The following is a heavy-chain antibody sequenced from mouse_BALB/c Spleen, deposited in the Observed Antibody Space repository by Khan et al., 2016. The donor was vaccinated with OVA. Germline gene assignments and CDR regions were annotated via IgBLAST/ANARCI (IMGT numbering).Heavy chain of an antibody. J-gene: IGHJ4*01. Sequence: QIQLVQSGPELKKPGETVKISCKASGYTFTDYSMHWVKQAPGKGLKWMGWINTETGEPTYADDFKGRFAFSSETSASTAYLQINNLKNEDTATYFCARGGGSYAMDYWGQGTSVTVSS. CDR3: ARGGGSYAMDY. V-gene: IGHV9-2-1*01. CDR2: INTETGEP. CDR1: GYTFTDYS.